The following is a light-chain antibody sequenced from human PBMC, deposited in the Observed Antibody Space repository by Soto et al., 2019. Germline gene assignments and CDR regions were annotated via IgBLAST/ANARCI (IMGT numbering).Light chain of an antibody. V-gene: IGKV1-5*03. CDR1: QSISTW. CDR3: QHYNTYPLS. CDR2: KAS. Sequence: DIQMTQSPSTLSASVGDRVTITCRASQSISTWLAWYQQKPGKAPKLLIYKASNLEDGVPSRFSGSGSGTEFTITISSLQPDDFATYYCQHYNTYPLSFAGGTKVDIK. J-gene: IGKJ4*01.